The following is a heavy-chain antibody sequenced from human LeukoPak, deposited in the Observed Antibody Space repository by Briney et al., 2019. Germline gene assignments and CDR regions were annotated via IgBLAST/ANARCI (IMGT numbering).Heavy chain of an antibody. CDR3: ARDALGAIDY. CDR2: ISSSSSYI. Sequence: GGSLRLSCAASGFTFSSYSMNWVRQAPGKGLEWVSSISSSSSYIYYADSVKGRFTISRDNSKNTLYLQMDSLRGEDTAVYYCARDALGAIDYWGQGTLASVSS. V-gene: IGHV3-21*01. CDR1: GFTFSSYS. D-gene: IGHD1-26*01. J-gene: IGHJ4*02.